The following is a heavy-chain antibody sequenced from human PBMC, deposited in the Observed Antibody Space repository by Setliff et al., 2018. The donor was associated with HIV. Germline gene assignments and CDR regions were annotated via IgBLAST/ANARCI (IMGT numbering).Heavy chain of an antibody. CDR3: ARGNVEISRPFDWYGFDP. CDR1: GHPFSGYY. J-gene: IGHJ5*02. V-gene: IGHV1-2*02. CDR2: LNPDTGGT. Sequence: ASVKVSCKASGHPFSGYYIHWVRQAPGQGFEWMGWLNPDTGGTNYVQKFQGRVTMTRDTSISTAYMELSRLTSDDTAVYYCARGNVEISRPFDWYGFDPWGQGTLVTVSS. D-gene: IGHD3-9*01.